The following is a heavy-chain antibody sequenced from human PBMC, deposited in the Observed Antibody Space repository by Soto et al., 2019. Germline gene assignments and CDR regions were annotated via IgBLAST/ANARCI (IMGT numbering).Heavy chain of an antibody. CDR1: GFTFDDYA. D-gene: IGHD3-9*01. Sequence: GGSLRLSCAASGFTFDDYAMHWVRQAPGKGLEWVSGIGWNSGSIGYADSVKGRFTISRDKAKNSLYLQMKSLRAEDTALYYCAKDKNNILTGYYLFDYWGQGTLVTVSS. J-gene: IGHJ4*02. CDR3: AKDKNNILTGYYLFDY. CDR2: IGWNSGSI. V-gene: IGHV3-9*01.